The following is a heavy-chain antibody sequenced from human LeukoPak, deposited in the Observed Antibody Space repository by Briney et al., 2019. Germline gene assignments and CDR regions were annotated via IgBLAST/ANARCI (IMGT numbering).Heavy chain of an antibody. D-gene: IGHD1-7*01. V-gene: IGHV4-34*01. J-gene: IGHJ6*03. CDR3: AGLPRGILELRSYYYYYMDV. Sequence: PSETLSLTCAVYGGSFSGYYWSWIRQPPGKGLEWIGEINHSGSTNYNPSLKSRVTISVDTSKNQFSLKLSSVTAADTAVYYCAGLPRGILELRSYYYYYMDVWGKGTTVTVSS. CDR1: GGSFSGYY. CDR2: INHSGST.